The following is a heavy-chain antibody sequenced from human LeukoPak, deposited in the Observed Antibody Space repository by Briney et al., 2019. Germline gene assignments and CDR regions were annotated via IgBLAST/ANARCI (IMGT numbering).Heavy chain of an antibody. Sequence: PSETLSLTCTASGGSISSSSYYWGWIRRPPGKGLEWIGSIYYSGSTYYNPSLKSRVAISVDTSKNQFSLKLSSVTAADTAVYYCACYYYGSGSYPLSGCYWGQGTLVTVSS. CDR3: ACYYYGSGSYPLSGCY. CDR1: GGSISSSSYY. V-gene: IGHV4-39*01. D-gene: IGHD3-10*01. CDR2: IYYSGST. J-gene: IGHJ4*02.